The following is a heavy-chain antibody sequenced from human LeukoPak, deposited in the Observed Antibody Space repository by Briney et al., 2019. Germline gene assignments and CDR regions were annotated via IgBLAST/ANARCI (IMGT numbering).Heavy chain of an antibody. D-gene: IGHD1-1*01. Sequence: SETLSLTCTVSGGSMSSYYWSWIRQPPGKGLEWIGYIYTSGSTNYNPSLKSRVTISVDTTKNQFSLKLSSVTAADTAVYYCARHSNWNYYFDYWGQGTLVTVSS. CDR2: IYTSGST. V-gene: IGHV4-4*09. J-gene: IGHJ4*02. CDR1: GGSMSSYY. CDR3: ARHSNWNYYFDY.